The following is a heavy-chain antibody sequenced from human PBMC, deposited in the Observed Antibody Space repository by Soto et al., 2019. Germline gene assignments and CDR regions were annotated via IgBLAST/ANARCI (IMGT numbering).Heavy chain of an antibody. J-gene: IGHJ6*02. CDR2: IYSGGST. V-gene: IGHV3-53*01. D-gene: IGHD3-9*01. CDR1: GFTVSSNY. CDR3: ARDNGYDILTGSYYYYGMDV. Sequence: EVQLVESGGGLIQPGGSLRLSCAASGFTVSSNYMSWVRQAPGKGLEWVSVIYSGGSTYYADSVKGRFTISRENSKNTLYLQMNSLRAEDTAVYYCARDNGYDILTGSYYYYGMDVWGQGTTVTVSS.